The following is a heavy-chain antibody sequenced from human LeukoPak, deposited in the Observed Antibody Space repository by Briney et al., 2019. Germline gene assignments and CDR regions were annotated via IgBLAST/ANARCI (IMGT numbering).Heavy chain of an antibody. J-gene: IGHJ6*02. Sequence: QSGGSLRLSCAASGFTFSSYWMSWVRQAPGKGLEWAANIKQDGSEKYYVDSVKGRFTISRDNAKNSLYLQMNSLRAEDTAVYYCARHHDYYYYYGMDVWGQGTTVTVS. V-gene: IGHV3-7*03. CDR3: ARHHDYYYYYGMDV. CDR1: GFTFSSYW. CDR2: IKQDGSEK.